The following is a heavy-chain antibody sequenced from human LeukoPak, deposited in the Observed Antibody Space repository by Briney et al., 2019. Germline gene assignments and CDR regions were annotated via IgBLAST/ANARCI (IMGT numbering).Heavy chain of an antibody. CDR1: GGSISSGGYY. CDR2: IYYSGST. D-gene: IGHD3-16*01. CDR3: ARAGGFFSPFGY. V-gene: IGHV4-31*03. Sequence: SETLSLTCTVSGGSISSGGYYWSWIRQHPGKGLEWIGYIYYSGSTYYNPSLKSRVTISVDTSKNQFSLKLSSVTAADTAVYYCARAGGFFSPFGYWGQGTLVAVSS. J-gene: IGHJ4*02.